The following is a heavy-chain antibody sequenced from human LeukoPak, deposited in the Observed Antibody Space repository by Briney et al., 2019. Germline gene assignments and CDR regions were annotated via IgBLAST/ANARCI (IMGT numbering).Heavy chain of an antibody. Sequence: GGSLRLSCAASGFTFSSYAMSWVRQAPGKGLEWVSAISVSGGSTYYAESVKGRFTISRDNSKNTLYLQMNSLRAEDTAVYYCAKVGYNWNDVVYYFDYWGQGTLVTVSS. CDR3: AKVGYNWNDVVYYFDY. D-gene: IGHD1-1*01. V-gene: IGHV3-23*01. CDR1: GFTFSSYA. J-gene: IGHJ4*02. CDR2: ISVSGGST.